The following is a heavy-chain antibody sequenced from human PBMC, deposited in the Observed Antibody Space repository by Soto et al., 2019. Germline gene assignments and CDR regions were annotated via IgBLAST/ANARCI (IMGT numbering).Heavy chain of an antibody. CDR2: IYPGDSDT. CDR1: GYRFTSYW. V-gene: IGHV5-51*01. CDR3: ARIPYDFWSGYYYGMDV. J-gene: IGHJ6*02. D-gene: IGHD3-3*01. Sequence: PGESLKISCKGSGYRFTSYWIGCVRQMHGKGLEWMGIIYPGDSDTRYSPSFQGQVTISADKSISTAYLQWSSLKASDTAMYYCARIPYDFWSGYYYGMDVWGQGTTVTVSS.